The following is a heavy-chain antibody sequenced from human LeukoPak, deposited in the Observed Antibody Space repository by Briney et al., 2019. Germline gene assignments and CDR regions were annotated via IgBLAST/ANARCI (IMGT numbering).Heavy chain of an antibody. CDR3: AKEPGYYFDY. CDR2: ISYDGSNK. J-gene: IGHJ4*02. V-gene: IGHV3-30-3*01. Sequence: GGSLRLSCAASGFTFSRYAMHWVRQAPGEGLEWVAVISYDGSNKYYADSVKGRFTISRDNSKNTLYLQMNSLRAEDTAVYFCAKEPGYYFDYWGQGTLVTVSS. CDR1: GFTFSRYA.